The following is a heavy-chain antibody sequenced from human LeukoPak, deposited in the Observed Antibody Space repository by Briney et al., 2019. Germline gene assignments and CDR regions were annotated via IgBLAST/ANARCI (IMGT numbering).Heavy chain of an antibody. J-gene: IGHJ4*02. CDR3: ARSGLRYCSSTSCYPNPFDY. CDR1: GGSISSYY. CDR2: INHSGST. Sequence: SETLSLTCTVSGGSISSYYWSWLRQPPGKGLEWIGEINHSGSTNYNPSLKSRATISVDTSKNQFSLKLSSVTAADAAVYYCARSGLRYCSSTSCYPNPFDYWGQGTLVTVSS. V-gene: IGHV4-34*01. D-gene: IGHD2-2*01.